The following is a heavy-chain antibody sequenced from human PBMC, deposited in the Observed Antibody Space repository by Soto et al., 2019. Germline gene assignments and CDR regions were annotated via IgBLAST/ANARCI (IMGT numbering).Heavy chain of an antibody. CDR2: IDHRGTT. CDR1: GGSLSGYY. Sequence: QVQLQQWGAGLLKPAETLSLTCAVYGGSLSGYYWNWIRQAPGKGLEWIGDIDHRGTTNSNPSLKSRVTRSVDTSKSQFSLHLTSVTAADTGVYYCARGRPRAVAGAPPNYFGVADWGQGTTVIVSS. V-gene: IGHV4-34*01. CDR3: ARGRPRAVAGAPPNYFGVAD. D-gene: IGHD6-19*01. J-gene: IGHJ6*02.